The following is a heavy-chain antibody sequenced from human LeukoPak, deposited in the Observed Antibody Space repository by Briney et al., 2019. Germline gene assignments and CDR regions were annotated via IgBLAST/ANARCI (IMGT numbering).Heavy chain of an antibody. CDR2: IYPGDSDT. D-gene: IGHD3-10*01. V-gene: IGHV5-51*01. CDR3: ARHEMVRAGGGFDI. CDR1: GYSFTSYW. Sequence: GESRKISCKGSGYSFTSYWIGGVRQMPGKVLGWMGIIYPGDSDTRYSPSFQGQVTISADKSISTAYLQWSSLKASDPAMYYCARHEMVRAGGGFDIWGQGTMVTVSS. J-gene: IGHJ3*02.